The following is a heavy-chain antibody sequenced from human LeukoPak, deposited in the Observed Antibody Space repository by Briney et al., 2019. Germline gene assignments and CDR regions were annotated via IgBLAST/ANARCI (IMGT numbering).Heavy chain of an antibody. CDR2: IVVGSGNT. D-gene: IGHD2-21*02. Sequence: GASVKVSCKASGFTFTNSAVQWVRQARGQRLEWIGWIVVGSGNTNYAQKFQERVTITRDMSTSTAYMELSSLRSEDTAVYYCAADRPSAYCGGDCLDYWGQGTLATVSS. CDR1: GFTFTNSA. J-gene: IGHJ4*02. CDR3: AADRPSAYCGGDCLDY. V-gene: IGHV1-58*01.